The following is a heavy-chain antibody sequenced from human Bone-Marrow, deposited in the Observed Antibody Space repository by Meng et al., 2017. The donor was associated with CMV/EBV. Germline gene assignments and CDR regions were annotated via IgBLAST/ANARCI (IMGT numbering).Heavy chain of an antibody. CDR2: TSSNGNSR. CDR3: ARGTDASAYHPTDF. D-gene: IGHD2-8*01. J-gene: IGHJ4*02. V-gene: IGHV3-64*01. Sequence: SGFTFSSFAMHWVRQAPGKGLEYVAATSSNGNSRFYGTAVKGRFTVSRDNSKNTLYLQMDSLRSEDMAVYFCARGTDASAYHPTDFWGQGTLVTVSS. CDR1: GFTFSSFA.